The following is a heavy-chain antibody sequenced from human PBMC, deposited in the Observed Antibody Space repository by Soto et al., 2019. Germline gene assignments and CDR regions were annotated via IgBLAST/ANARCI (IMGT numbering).Heavy chain of an antibody. J-gene: IGHJ5*02. CDR3: ARVWTTVTNWFDP. V-gene: IGHV4-4*02. D-gene: IGHD4-17*01. CDR2: IDHSGST. Sequence: QVQLQESGPGLVKPSGTLSLTCAVSGGSISSSNWWCWVRQPPGKGLEWIGEIDHSGSTDYNPSLKSRVTISVDKSKNQFYLKLRSVTAADTAVYYCARVWTTVTNWFDPWGQGTLVTVSS. CDR1: GGSISSSNW.